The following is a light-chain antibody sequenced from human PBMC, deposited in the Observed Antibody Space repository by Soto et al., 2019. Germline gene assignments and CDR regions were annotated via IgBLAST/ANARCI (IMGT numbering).Light chain of an antibody. CDR3: SSYASSRSYV. J-gene: IGLJ1*01. CDR2: EVS. CDR1: SSVIGSYKH. V-gene: IGLV2-14*03. Sequence: QSVLAQPVSVSGSPGQSVTISCTGTSSVIGSYKHVSWYQQYPGKAPKLMIYEVSDRPSGVSNRFSGSKSGDTASLTISALQAEDEADYYCSSYASSRSYVLGTGTKVTVL.